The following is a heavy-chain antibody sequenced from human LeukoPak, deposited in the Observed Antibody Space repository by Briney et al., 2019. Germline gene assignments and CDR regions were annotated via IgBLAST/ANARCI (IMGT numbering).Heavy chain of an antibody. CDR3: QKTAYDILTGYYHEVDY. CDR1: GFTFSSYA. J-gene: IGHJ4*02. Sequence: GGSLKLCCAASGFTFSSYATHWVRQAPGKGLEWVAVISYDGSNKYYADSVKGRFTISRDNSKNTLYLQMNSLRAEDTVFFYKQKTAYDILTGYYHEVDYWGQGTLVTVSS. V-gene: IGHV3-30*04. D-gene: IGHD3-9*01. CDR2: ISYDGSNK.